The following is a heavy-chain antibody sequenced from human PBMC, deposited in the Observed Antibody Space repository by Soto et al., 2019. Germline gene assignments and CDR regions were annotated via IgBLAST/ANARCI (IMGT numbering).Heavy chain of an antibody. D-gene: IGHD6-6*01. CDR3: AKVIVARGGMDV. Sequence: EVQLLDSGGGLVQPGGSLRLSCAASGFTFSSYAMSWVRQAPGKGLEWVSAISGSAITTYYADSVKGRFTISRDNSKITVYLQMNSLRAEDTAIYYCAKVIVARGGMDVWGRGTTVTVSS. CDR1: GFTFSSYA. V-gene: IGHV3-23*01. J-gene: IGHJ6*02. CDR2: ISGSAITT.